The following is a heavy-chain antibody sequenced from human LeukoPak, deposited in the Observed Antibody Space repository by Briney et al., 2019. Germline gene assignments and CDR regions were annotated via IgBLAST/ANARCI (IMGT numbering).Heavy chain of an antibody. CDR1: GCAVASYT. D-gene: IGHD5-12*01. V-gene: IGHV3-21*04. CDR2: ISDTSSYR. CDR3: AKGLFSAFDKYLDS. J-gene: IGHJ4*02. Sequence: GPSLRLSCAASGCAVASYTMTWVRQAPGNWLEWLSFISDTSSYRNYAQSVGGRCTIARANAKHSFFLQMDCVRVKHTAIYYCAKGLFSAFDKYLDSCGQGTLVTVSS.